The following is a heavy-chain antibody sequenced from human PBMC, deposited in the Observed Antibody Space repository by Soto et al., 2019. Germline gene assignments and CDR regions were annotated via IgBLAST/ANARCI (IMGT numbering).Heavy chain of an antibody. CDR3: ATQVTQGWFDP. J-gene: IGHJ5*02. CDR1: GGFIRTDF. D-gene: IGHD2-21*02. Sequence: QVQLQESGPGLVKPSETLSLLCTVSGGFIRTDFWSWLRQPPGKGLEWIGNTFYNGRTNYNPSLKSRVTIPHDPSKTKFSLNLTSVTAADTAVYCGATQVTQGWFDPWGQGTLVTVSS. CDR2: TFYNGRT. V-gene: IGHV4-59*01.